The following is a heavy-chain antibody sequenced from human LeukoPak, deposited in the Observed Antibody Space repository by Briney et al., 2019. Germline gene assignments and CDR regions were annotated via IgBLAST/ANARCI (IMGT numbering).Heavy chain of an antibody. CDR2: IYYSGST. D-gene: IGHD5-12*01. CDR3: ARSCYDYVRVDY. Sequence: SETLCLTCTVSGGSISSYYWSWIRQPPGKGLEWIGYIYYSGSTNYNPSLKSRVTISVDTSKNQFSLKLSSVTAADTAVYYCARSCYDYVRVDYWGQGTLVTVSS. V-gene: IGHV4-59*08. J-gene: IGHJ4*02. CDR1: GGSISSYY.